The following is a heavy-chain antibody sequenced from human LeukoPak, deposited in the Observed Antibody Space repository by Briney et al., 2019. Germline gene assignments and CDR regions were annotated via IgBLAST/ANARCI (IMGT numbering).Heavy chain of an antibody. D-gene: IGHD6-13*01. V-gene: IGHV4-59*08. CDR2: IYYSGST. J-gene: IGHJ3*02. CDR1: GGSISSYY. CDR3: ARHEPSIAAAGTECDAFDI. Sequence: PTETLSLTCTVSGGSISSYYWSWIPQPPGKGLEWIGYIYYSGSTNYNPSLKSRVTISVDTSKNQFSLKPRSVTAADTAVYYCARHEPSIAAAGTECDAFDIWGQGTMVTVSS.